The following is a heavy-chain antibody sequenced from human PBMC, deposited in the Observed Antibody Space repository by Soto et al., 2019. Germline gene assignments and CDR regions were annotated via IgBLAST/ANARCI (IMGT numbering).Heavy chain of an antibody. V-gene: IGHV3-53*01. D-gene: IGHD6-13*01. J-gene: IGHJ4*02. CDR1: GFSVSTSH. Sequence: GGSLRLSCAAAGFSVSTSHISWVRQAPGKGLEWVSVIYSGGATHYAVSVKGRIIISRDKSKNTVDLQMNSLRAEDTAVYYCAKDQGSSWYEIDYWGQGTLVTVSS. CDR3: AKDQGSSWYEIDY. CDR2: IYSGGAT.